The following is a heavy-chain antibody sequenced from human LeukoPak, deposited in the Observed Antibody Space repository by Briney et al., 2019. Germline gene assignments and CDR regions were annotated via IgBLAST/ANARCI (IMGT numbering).Heavy chain of an antibody. J-gene: IGHJ6*02. V-gene: IGHV3-11*01. CDR3: AKAAAGLNWYYYGMDV. CDR1: GFTFSDYY. CDR2: ISSSGSTI. D-gene: IGHD6-13*01. Sequence: GGSLRLSCAASGFTFSDYYMSWIRQAPGKGLEWVSYISSSGSTIYYADSVKGRFTISRDNAKNSLYLQMNSLRAEDTAVYYRAKAAAGLNWYYYGMDVWGQGTTVTVSS.